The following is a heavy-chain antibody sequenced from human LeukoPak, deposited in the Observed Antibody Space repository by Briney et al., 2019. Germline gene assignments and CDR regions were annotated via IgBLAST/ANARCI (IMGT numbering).Heavy chain of an antibody. CDR2: ISYDGTNK. CDR3: ARVGLQWLVYDAFDF. Sequence: PGGSLRLSCAASGSTSNSYTMHWVRQAPGKGLEWVALISYDGTNKCYADSVKGRFTISRDNSKNTLYLQMNSLRADDTAVYFCARVGLQWLVYDAFDFWGQGTMVTVSS. V-gene: IGHV3-30*04. D-gene: IGHD6-19*01. J-gene: IGHJ3*01. CDR1: GSTSNSYT.